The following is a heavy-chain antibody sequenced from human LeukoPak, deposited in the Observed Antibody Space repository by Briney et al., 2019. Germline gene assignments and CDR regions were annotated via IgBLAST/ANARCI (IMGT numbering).Heavy chain of an antibody. J-gene: IGHJ6*02. CDR2: IYTSGST. Sequence: SETLSLTCTVYGGSICSGRYYWSWIRQPAGKGLEWIGRIYTSGSTKYNPSLKSRVTISIDTSKKQFSLKLSSVTAADTAVYYCARQHDYYSVDVWGQGTTVTVSS. V-gene: IGHV4-61*02. CDR1: GGSICSGRYY. CDR3: ARQHDYYSVDV.